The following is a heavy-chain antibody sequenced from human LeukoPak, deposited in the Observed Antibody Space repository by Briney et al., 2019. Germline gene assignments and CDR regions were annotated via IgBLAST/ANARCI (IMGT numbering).Heavy chain of an antibody. J-gene: IGHJ6*02. V-gene: IGHV1-69*04. Sequence: SVKVSCKASGGTFSSYAISWVRQAPGQGLEWMGRIIPILGIANYAQKFQGRVTITADKSTSTAYMELSSLRSEDTAVYYCARANQGYHDENYYYYYGMDVWGQGTTVTVSS. CDR3: ARANQGYHDENYYYYYGMDV. D-gene: IGHD2-2*01. CDR2: IIPILGIA. CDR1: GGTFSSYA.